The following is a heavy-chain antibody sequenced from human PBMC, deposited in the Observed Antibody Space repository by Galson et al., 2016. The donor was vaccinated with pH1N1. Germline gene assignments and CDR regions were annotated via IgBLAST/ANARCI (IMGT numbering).Heavy chain of an antibody. V-gene: IGHV3-33*01. D-gene: IGHD1-1*01. Sequence: SLRLSCAASGFNFGHHGMHWVRQAPGEGLEWVAVIWFDGTERYYADAVAGRFTISRDNSDKTVHLQMNGLRVEDTAIYFCARGAIRISGMEIEHRDYFDAWGRGTLVTVSS. CDR2: IWFDGTER. CDR3: ARGAIRISGMEIEHRDYFDA. J-gene: IGHJ4*02. CDR1: GFNFGHHG.